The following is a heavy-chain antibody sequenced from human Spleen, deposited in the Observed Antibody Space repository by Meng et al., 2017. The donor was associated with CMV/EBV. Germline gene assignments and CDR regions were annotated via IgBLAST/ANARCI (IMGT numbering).Heavy chain of an antibody. CDR3: ARGAEELYCSGATCYKVDFQL. Sequence: GGSLRLSCAASAFSFSNYAIHWVRQAPGKGLQWVAVISHDATKTYFADSVRGRFTVSRDNSKNTMYLQMSSLRPEDTALYHCARGAEELYCSGATCYKVDFQLGGQGTVVTVSS. D-gene: IGHD2-2*02. CDR2: ISHDATKT. CDR1: AFSFSNYA. V-gene: IGHV3-30*19. J-gene: IGHJ1*01.